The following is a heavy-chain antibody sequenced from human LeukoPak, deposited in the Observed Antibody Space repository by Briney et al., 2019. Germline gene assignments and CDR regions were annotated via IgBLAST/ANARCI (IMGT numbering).Heavy chain of an antibody. D-gene: IGHD5-18*01. J-gene: IGHJ4*02. CDR2: ISGSGGST. CDR3: AKGALGYSYGYFPFDY. CDR1: GFTFSSYA. Sequence: GGPLRLSCAASGFTFSSYAMSWVRQAPGKGLEWVSAISGSGGSTYYADSVKGRFTISRDNSKNTLYLQMNSLRAEDTAVYYCAKGALGYSYGYFPFDYWGQGTLVTVSS. V-gene: IGHV3-23*01.